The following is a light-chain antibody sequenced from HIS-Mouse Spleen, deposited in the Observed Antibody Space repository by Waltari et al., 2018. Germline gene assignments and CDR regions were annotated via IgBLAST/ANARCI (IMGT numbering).Light chain of an antibody. CDR1: QSISSW. CDR2: KAS. CDR3: QQYNRWT. Sequence: DIQMTQSPSTLSASVGDRVTITCRASQSISSWLAWYQQKPGKATKLLIYKASSLESGVPSRFSGSGSGTEFTLTISSLQPDDFATYYCQQYNRWTFGQGTKVEIK. V-gene: IGKV1-5*03. J-gene: IGKJ1*01.